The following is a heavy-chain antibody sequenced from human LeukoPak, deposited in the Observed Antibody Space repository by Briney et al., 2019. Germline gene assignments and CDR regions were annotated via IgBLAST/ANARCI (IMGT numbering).Heavy chain of an antibody. Sequence: ASVKVSCKASGYTFTSYGISWVRQAPGQGFEWMGWISAYNGNTNYAQKLQGRVTMTIDTSTSTAYIELRSLRSDDTFVYYCARLTCDNIAFDYWGQGTLVTVSS. CDR3: ARLTCDNIAFDY. CDR1: GYTFTSYG. CDR2: ISAYNGNT. J-gene: IGHJ4*02. D-gene: IGHD4/OR15-4a*01. V-gene: IGHV1-18*01.